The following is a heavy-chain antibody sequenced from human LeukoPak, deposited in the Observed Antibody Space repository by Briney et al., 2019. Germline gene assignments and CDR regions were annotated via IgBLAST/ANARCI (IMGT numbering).Heavy chain of an antibody. J-gene: IGHJ4*02. CDR1: GFTFRSYS. V-gene: IGHV3-23*01. D-gene: IGHD3-10*01. CDR2: ISGGGSA. Sequence: GGSLRLSCEVSGFTFRSYSMSWVRQAPGKGLERVSAISGGGSAFYADSVKGRFTISRDTSKNTLYLQMNSLSAEDTALYYCAKCIASGSYSFRFDYWGQGTLVTVSS. CDR3: AKCIASGSYSFRFDY.